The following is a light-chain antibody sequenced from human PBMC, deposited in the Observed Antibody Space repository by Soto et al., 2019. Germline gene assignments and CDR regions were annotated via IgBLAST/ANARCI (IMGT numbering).Light chain of an antibody. V-gene: IGKV3-20*01. CDR1: QSVSSNY. J-gene: IGKJ5*01. CDR3: QQYGNSPIT. Sequence: EIMWTQSPDTLSLSPGERTTLSCRSSQSVSSNYFAWYKQKPGQAPRLLIYGASRRATGIPDRFSGSGSGTDFTLTISRLEPEDFAVYYCQQYGNSPITFGQGTRLEIK. CDR2: GAS.